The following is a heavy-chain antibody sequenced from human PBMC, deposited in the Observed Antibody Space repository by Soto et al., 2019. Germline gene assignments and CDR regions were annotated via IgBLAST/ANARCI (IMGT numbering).Heavy chain of an antibody. CDR3: ARFSSAGNWSDP. D-gene: IGHD3-3*01. J-gene: IGHJ5*02. Sequence: PSETLSLTCTVSGGSISSSIYYWGWIRQPPGKGLEWIGSIYYSGSTYYNPSLKSRVTISVDTSKNQFSLKLSSVTAADTAVYYCARFSSAGNWSDPWGQGTLVTVSS. CDR1: GGSISSSIYY. CDR2: IYYSGST. V-gene: IGHV4-39*01.